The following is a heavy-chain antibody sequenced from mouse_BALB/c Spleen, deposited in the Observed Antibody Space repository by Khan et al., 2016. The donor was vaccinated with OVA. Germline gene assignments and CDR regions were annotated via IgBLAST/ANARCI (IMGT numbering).Heavy chain of an antibody. CDR2: ILPGSGTT. Sequence: QVQLKQSGAELMMPGASVTISCKATGYTFSMSWIEWVKQRPGHGLEWIGDILPGSGTTNNTEKFKGKATFTADTSYNTAYMQLSSLTSEDSSGYYCARGGYNPAMDYWGQGTSVTVSS. CDR1: GYTFSMSW. D-gene: IGHD1-3*01. J-gene: IGHJ4*01. CDR3: ARGGYNPAMDY. V-gene: IGHV1-9*01.